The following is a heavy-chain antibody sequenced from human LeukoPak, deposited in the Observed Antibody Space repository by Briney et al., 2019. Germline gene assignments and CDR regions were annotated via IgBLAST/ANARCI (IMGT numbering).Heavy chain of an antibody. Sequence: SETLSLTCTVSGGSISSGDYYWSWIRQPPGKGLEWIGYIYYSGSTYYNPSLKSRVTISVDTSKNQFSLNLSSVTAADTAVYYCARGGIAAADTDYWGQGTLVTVSS. V-gene: IGHV4-30-4*08. CDR1: GGSISSGDYY. CDR2: IYYSGST. J-gene: IGHJ4*02. D-gene: IGHD6-13*01. CDR3: ARGGIAAADTDY.